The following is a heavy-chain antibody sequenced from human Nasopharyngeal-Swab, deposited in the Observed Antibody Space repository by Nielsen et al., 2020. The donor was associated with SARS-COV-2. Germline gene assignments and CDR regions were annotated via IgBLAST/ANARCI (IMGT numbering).Heavy chain of an antibody. D-gene: IGHD6-19*01. J-gene: IGHJ4*02. CDR1: GFSFDDYT. Sequence: GESLKISCAASGFSFDDYTMHWVRQAPGKGLEWVSLISWDGGNTYYADSVRGRFTISRDNSKNSLYLQMNSLRTEDTALYYCAKDSYSSGWIDYWGQGTPVTVSS. CDR2: ISWDGGNT. V-gene: IGHV3-43*01. CDR3: AKDSYSSGWIDY.